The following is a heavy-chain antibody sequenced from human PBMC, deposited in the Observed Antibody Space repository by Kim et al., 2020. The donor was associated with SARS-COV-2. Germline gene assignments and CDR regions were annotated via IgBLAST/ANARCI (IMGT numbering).Heavy chain of an antibody. Sequence: SETLSLTCTVSGGSISSYYWSWIRQPPGKGLEWIGYIYYSGSTNYNPSLKSRVTISVDTSKNQFSLKLSSVTAADTAVYYCARTSPYYYDSSGPHQHYYFDYWGQGTLVTVSS. CDR1: GGSISSYY. J-gene: IGHJ4*02. V-gene: IGHV4-59*08. D-gene: IGHD3-22*01. CDR2: IYYSGST. CDR3: ARTSPYYYDSSGPHQHYYFDY.